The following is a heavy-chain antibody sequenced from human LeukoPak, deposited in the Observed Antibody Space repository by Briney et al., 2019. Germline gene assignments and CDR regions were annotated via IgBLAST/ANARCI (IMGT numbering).Heavy chain of an antibody. CDR3: ARHVSDTSSSYYYYHMDV. CDR1: GGSIRSYY. V-gene: IGHV4-59*08. CDR2: IYNSGST. Sequence: SETLSLTCTVSGGSIRSYYWSWIRQPPGKGLEGIGYIYNSGSTNYNPSLKSRVTISVDTSKNQFSLRLSSVTAADTAVYYCARHVSDTSSSYYYYHMDVWGKGTTVTVSS. D-gene: IGHD6-6*01. J-gene: IGHJ6*03.